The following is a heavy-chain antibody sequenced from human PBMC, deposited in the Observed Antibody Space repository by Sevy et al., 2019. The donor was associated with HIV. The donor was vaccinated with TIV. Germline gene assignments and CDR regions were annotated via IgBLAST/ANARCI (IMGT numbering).Heavy chain of an antibody. CDR1: GFTFSSYG. J-gene: IGHJ4*02. CDR3: ARDVDTAMVTGYFDY. D-gene: IGHD5-18*01. CDR2: IWYDGSNK. Sequence: GGSLRLSCAASGFTFSSYGMHWVRQAPGKGLEWVAVIWYDGSNKYYADSVKGRFTISRDNSKNTPYLQMNSLRAEDTAVYYCARDVDTAMVTGYFDYWGQGTLVTVSS. V-gene: IGHV3-33*01.